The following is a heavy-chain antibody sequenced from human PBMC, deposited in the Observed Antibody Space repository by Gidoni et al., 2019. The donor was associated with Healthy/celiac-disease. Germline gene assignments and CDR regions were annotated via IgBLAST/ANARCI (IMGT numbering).Heavy chain of an antibody. D-gene: IGHD3-3*01. CDR3: ARDRFLEPAHGMDV. Sequence: QLQLQESGPGLVKPSQTLSLTCTFSDGSISRGGYYWSLIRQHPGKGLEWIGYIYYSGSTYYNPSLKSRVTISVDKSKNQFSLKLRSVTAADTAVYYCARDRFLEPAHGMDVWGQGTTVTVSS. CDR1: DGSISRGGYY. V-gene: IGHV4-31*03. CDR2: IYYSGST. J-gene: IGHJ6*02.